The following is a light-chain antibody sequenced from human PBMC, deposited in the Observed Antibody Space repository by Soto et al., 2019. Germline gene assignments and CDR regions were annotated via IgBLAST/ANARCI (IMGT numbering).Light chain of an antibody. Sequence: EIVLTQSPGTLSLSPGERATLSCRASQSVSSSSLAWYQQKPGQAPRLLIYAASSRATGIPDRFSGSGSGTDFTLTISRLEPEDFAVFYCQQYGSSPYTFGQGTKVESK. CDR3: QQYGSSPYT. V-gene: IGKV3-20*01. J-gene: IGKJ2*01. CDR2: AAS. CDR1: QSVSSSS.